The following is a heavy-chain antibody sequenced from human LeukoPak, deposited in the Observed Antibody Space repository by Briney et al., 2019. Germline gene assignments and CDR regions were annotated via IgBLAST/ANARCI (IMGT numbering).Heavy chain of an antibody. CDR3: ARQRTVHSPLDY. Sequence: PSETLSLTCTVSGGSISSYYWNWIRQPPGKGLEWIGYIYYSGSTNYNPSLKSRVTISVDTSKNQFSLKLSSVTAADTAVYYCARQRTVHSPLDYWGQGTLVTVSS. D-gene: IGHD2-15*01. CDR2: IYYSGST. V-gene: IGHV4-59*08. J-gene: IGHJ4*02. CDR1: GGSISSYY.